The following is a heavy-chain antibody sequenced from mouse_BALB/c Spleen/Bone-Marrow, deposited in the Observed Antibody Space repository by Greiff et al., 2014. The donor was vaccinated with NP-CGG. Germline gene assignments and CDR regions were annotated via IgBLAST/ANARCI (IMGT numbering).Heavy chain of an antibody. J-gene: IGHJ4*01. CDR3: ARQYGNLGVMDY. CDR2: ISSGGSYT. D-gene: IGHD2-1*01. CDR1: GFTFSSYG. Sequence: EVQVVESGGDLAKPGGSLKLSCAASGFTFSSYGMSWVRQTPDKRLEWVATISSGGSYTYYPDSVKGRFTISRDNAKNTLYLQMSSLKSEDTAMYYCARQYGNLGVMDYWGQGTSVTVSS. V-gene: IGHV5-6*01.